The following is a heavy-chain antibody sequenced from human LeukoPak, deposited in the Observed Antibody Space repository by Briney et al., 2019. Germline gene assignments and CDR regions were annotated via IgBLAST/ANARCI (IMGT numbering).Heavy chain of an antibody. Sequence: GGSLRLSCAASEFTFSSYAMHWVRQAPAKGLEWVAVISYDGSNKYYAGSVKGRFTISRDNSKNTLYLQMNSLRAEDTAVYYCARDSWGVGYCSGGICYSFDYWGQGTLVTVSS. CDR3: ARDSWGVGYCSGGICYSFDY. D-gene: IGHD2-15*01. CDR1: EFTFSSYA. CDR2: ISYDGSNK. V-gene: IGHV3-30*04. J-gene: IGHJ4*02.